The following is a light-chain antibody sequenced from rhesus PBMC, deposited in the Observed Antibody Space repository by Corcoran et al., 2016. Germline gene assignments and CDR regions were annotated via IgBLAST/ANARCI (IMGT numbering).Light chain of an antibody. CDR2: KAS. CDR3: QQSSNLYS. J-gene: IGKJ2*01. V-gene: IGKV1-38*02. Sequence: DIQMTQSPSSLSASIGDSVTITCQASQDITNYLAWYQQKPGKVPNLLIYKASTLNSGVPSRFSGSGSGTDFTLTISSLEPEDVGVYYCQQSSNLYSFGQGTKVEIK. CDR1: QDITNY.